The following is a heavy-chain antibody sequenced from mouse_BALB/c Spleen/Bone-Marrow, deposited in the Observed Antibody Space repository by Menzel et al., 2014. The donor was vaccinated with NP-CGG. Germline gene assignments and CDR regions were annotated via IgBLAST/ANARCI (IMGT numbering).Heavy chain of an antibody. CDR3: TWFAY. J-gene: IGHJ3*01. CDR1: GFTFSNYW. Sequence: EVMLVESGGGLVQPGGSMKLSCVASGFTFSNYWMNWVRQSPEKGLEWVAEIRLKSNNYATHYAESVKGGFTISRDDSKSSVYLQMNNLRAEDTGIYYCTWFAYWGQGTLVTVSA. V-gene: IGHV6-6*02. CDR2: IRLKSNNYAT.